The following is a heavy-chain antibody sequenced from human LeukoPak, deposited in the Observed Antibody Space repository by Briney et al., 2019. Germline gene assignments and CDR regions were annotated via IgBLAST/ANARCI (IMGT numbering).Heavy chain of an antibody. CDR3: ARYDGGSGPFDY. Sequence: SETLSLTCTVSGGSISSYYWSWIRQPPGKGLEWIGYIYYSGSTNYNPSLKSRVTISVDTSKNQFSLKLSSVTAADTAVYYCARYDGGSGPFDYWGQGTLVTVSS. J-gene: IGHJ4*02. D-gene: IGHD3-10*01. CDR1: GGSISSYY. V-gene: IGHV4-59*08. CDR2: IYYSGST.